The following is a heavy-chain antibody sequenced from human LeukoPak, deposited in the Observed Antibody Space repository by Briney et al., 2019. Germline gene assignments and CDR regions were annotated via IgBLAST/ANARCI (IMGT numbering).Heavy chain of an antibody. J-gene: IGHJ6*02. V-gene: IGHV4-34*01. Sequence: SETLSLTCAVYGGSFSGYYWSWIRQPPGKGLEWIGEINHSGSTNYNPSLKSRVTISVDTSKNQFSLKLSSVTAADTAVYYCARTADLDYYDSSGKIYGMDAWGQGTTVTVSS. CDR2: INHSGST. CDR1: GGSFSGYY. D-gene: IGHD3-22*01. CDR3: ARTADLDYYDSSGKIYGMDA.